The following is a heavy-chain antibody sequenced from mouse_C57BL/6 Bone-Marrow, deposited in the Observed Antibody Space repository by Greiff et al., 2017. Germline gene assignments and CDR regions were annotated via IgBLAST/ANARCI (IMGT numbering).Heavy chain of an antibody. V-gene: IGHV5-6*01. D-gene: IGHD1-1*01. CDR3: SRHDTTVFDY. J-gene: IGHJ2*01. CDR1: GFTFSSYG. Sequence: EVKLQESGGDLVKPGGSLKLSCAASGFTFSSYGMSWVRQTPDKRLEWVATISSGGSYTYYPDSVKGRFTISRDNAKNTLYLQMSSLKSEDTAMYYCSRHDTTVFDYWGQGTTLTVSS. CDR2: ISSGGSYT.